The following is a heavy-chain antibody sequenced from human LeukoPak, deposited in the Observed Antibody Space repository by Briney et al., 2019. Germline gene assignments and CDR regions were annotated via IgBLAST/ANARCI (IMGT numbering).Heavy chain of an antibody. CDR3: TRRQLVRLIDY. Sequence: SETLSLTCAVSGASLSGNAWWSWVRQPPGKGLEWMGEISESGSTNYNSALKTRITMSVDTSKNHFSLKLTSVTAAGTAVYYCTRRQLVRLIDYWGQGTLVTVSS. CDR2: ISESGST. CDR1: GASLSGNAW. V-gene: IGHV4-4*02. D-gene: IGHD3-10*01. J-gene: IGHJ4*02.